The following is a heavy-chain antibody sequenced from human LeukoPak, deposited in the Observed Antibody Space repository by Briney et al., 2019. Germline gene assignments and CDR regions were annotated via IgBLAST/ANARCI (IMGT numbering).Heavy chain of an antibody. CDR1: GYTFIDYY. Sequence: ASVKVSCKASGYTFIDYYLHWLRQAPGQGLEWMGRITPNRGDTKPAQKFQGRVTMTRDTSISTAYMELSRLRSDDTAVYYCARIHTYYYDSSGYPLDYWGQGTLVTVSS. V-gene: IGHV1-2*06. CDR3: ARIHTYYYDSSGYPLDY. CDR2: ITPNRGDT. J-gene: IGHJ4*02. D-gene: IGHD3-22*01.